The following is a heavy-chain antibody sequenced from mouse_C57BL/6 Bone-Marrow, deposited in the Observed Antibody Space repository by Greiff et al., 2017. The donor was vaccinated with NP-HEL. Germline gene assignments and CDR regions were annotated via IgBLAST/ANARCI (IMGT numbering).Heavy chain of an antibody. CDR3: ARAGLRDWYFDV. V-gene: IGHV1-81*01. J-gene: IGHJ1*03. Sequence: VKLQESGAELARPGASVKLSCKASGYTFTSYGISWVKQRTGQGLEWIGEIYPRSGNTYYNEKFKGKATLTADKSSSTAYMELRSLTSEDSAVYFCARAGLRDWYFDVWGTGTTVTVSS. CDR1: GYTFTSYG. D-gene: IGHD2-2*01. CDR2: IYPRSGNT.